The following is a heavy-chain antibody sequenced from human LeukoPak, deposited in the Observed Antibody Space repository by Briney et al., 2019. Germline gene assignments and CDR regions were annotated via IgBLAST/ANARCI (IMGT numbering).Heavy chain of an antibody. Sequence: PSETLSLTCAVYGGPFSGYYWSWIRQPPGKGLEWIGEINHSGSTNYNPSLKSRVTISVDTSKNQFSLKLSSVTAADTAVYYCARDFMVRGVSYYYYYGMDVWGQGTTVTVSS. CDR3: ARDFMVRGVSYYYYYGMDV. CDR2: INHSGST. CDR1: GGPFSGYY. V-gene: IGHV4-34*01. D-gene: IGHD3-10*01. J-gene: IGHJ6*02.